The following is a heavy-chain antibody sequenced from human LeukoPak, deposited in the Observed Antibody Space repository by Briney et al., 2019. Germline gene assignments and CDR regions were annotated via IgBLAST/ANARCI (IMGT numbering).Heavy chain of an antibody. Sequence: GSLRLSCAASGFTFSSYAMSWVRQAPGKGLEWVSAISGSGGSTYYADSVKGRFTISRDNSKNTLYLQMNSLRAEDTAVYYCAKDGQLWLGYYYYGMDVWGQGTTVTVSS. CDR2: ISGSGGST. J-gene: IGHJ6*02. V-gene: IGHV3-23*01. CDR3: AKDGQLWLGYYYYGMDV. D-gene: IGHD5-18*01. CDR1: GFTFSSYA.